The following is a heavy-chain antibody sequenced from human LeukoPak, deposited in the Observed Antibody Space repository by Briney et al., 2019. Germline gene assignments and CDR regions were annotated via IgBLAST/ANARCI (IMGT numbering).Heavy chain of an antibody. CDR3: ARLEWELLNAFDI. V-gene: IGHV1-2*02. Sequence: ASVKVSCKASGYTFTGYCMHWVRQAPGQGLEWMGWINPNSGGTNYAQKFQGRVTMTRDTSISTAYMELSRLRSDDTAVYYCARLEWELLNAFDIWGQGTMVTVSS. J-gene: IGHJ3*02. D-gene: IGHD1-26*01. CDR2: INPNSGGT. CDR1: GYTFTGYC.